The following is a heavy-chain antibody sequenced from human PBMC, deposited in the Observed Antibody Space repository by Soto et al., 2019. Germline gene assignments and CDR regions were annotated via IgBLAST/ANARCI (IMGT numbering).Heavy chain of an antibody. CDR1: GDPFSNYD. V-gene: IGHV1-8*01. CDR3: ARGRNGMDV. CDR2: MNPNSGNT. Sequence: QVQLVQSGAEVKKPGASVKVSCKASGDPFSNYDMKWVRQATGQGLEWMGWMNPNSGNTGYARKFQGRVTMTRNTSITTVYMELSSLRSEATAVYYCARGRNGMDVWSQGTTVTVSS. J-gene: IGHJ6*02.